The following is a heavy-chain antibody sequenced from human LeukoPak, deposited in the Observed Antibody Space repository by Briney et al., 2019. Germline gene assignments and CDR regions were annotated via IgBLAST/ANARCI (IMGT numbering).Heavy chain of an antibody. Sequence: SETLSLTCAVSGYSISGGYYWGWIRQPPGKGLEWIGSIYHSGSTYYNPSLKSRVTISVDTSKNQFSLKLSSVTAADTAVYYCARVLPNYNYYYYMDVWGKGTTVTVSS. CDR2: IYHSGST. V-gene: IGHV4-38-2*01. CDR1: GYSISGGYY. CDR3: ARVLPNYNYYYYMDV. D-gene: IGHD1-7*01. J-gene: IGHJ6*03.